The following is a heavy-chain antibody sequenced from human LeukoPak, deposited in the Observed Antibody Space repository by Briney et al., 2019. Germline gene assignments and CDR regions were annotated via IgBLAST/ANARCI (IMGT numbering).Heavy chain of an antibody. CDR1: GYTFSDYY. CDR2: ISAYNGNT. CDR3: ARESVVGATKANYYFDY. D-gene: IGHD1-26*01. Sequence: ASVKVSCKASGYTFSDYYIHWVRQAPGQGLEWMGWISAYNGNTNYAQKLQGRVTMTTDTSTSTAYMELRSLRSDDTAVYYCARESVVGATKANYYFDYWGQGTLVTVSS. J-gene: IGHJ4*02. V-gene: IGHV1-18*04.